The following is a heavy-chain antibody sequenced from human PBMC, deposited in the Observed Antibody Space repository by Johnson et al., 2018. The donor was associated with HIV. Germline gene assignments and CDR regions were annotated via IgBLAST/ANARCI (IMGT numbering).Heavy chain of an antibody. CDR1: GFSFDDYG. Sequence: VQLVESGVGLVQPGRSLRLSCAASGFSFDDYGMHWVRQAPGKGLQWVSGISWNSGSIGYADSVKGRFTISRDNAKNSLYLQMNSLRAEDTALYYCARAEYVYSSSWYGTFDFWGQGTMVTVSS. J-gene: IGHJ3*01. D-gene: IGHD6-13*01. CDR3: ARAEYVYSSSWYGTFDF. CDR2: ISWNSGSI. V-gene: IGHV3-9*01.